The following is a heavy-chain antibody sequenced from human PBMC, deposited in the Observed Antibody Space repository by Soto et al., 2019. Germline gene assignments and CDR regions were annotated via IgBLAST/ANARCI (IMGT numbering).Heavy chain of an antibody. CDR1: GGSISSYY. J-gene: IGHJ6*03. D-gene: IGHD2-2*01. Sequence: SETLSLTCTVSGGSISSYYWSWIRQPPGKGLEWIGYNYYSGSTNYNPSLKSRVTKSVDTSKNQFSLKLNSVTAADTAVYYCARDRWGAGYCSSTSCPGSLPMDVWGKGTTVTVSS. CDR2: NYYSGST. V-gene: IGHV4-59*01. CDR3: ARDRWGAGYCSSTSCPGSLPMDV.